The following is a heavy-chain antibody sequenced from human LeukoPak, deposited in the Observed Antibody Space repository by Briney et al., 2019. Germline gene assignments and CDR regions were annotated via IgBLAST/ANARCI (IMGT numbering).Heavy chain of an antibody. CDR2: ISSSSSTI. CDR1: TFTFSSYS. D-gene: IGHD1-1*01. CDR3: ASIGTTGTTGDAFDI. Sequence: PGGSLRLSCAASTFTFSSYSMNWVRQAPGKGLEWVSYISSSSSTIYYADSVKGRFTISRDNAKNSLYLQMNSLRAEDTAVYYCASIGTTGTTGDAFDIWGQGTMVTVSS. V-gene: IGHV3-48*01. J-gene: IGHJ3*02.